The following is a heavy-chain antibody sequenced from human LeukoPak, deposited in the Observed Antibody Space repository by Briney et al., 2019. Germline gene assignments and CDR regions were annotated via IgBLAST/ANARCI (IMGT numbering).Heavy chain of an antibody. CDR1: GFTFSSYA. J-gene: IGHJ6*02. Sequence: GGSLRLSCAASGFTFSSYAMHWVRQAPDKGLEWVAVISYDGSNKDNADSVKGRFTISRDNSKNTLYLQMNSLRLEDTALYYCARDGNSGWYTGENYYHGMDVWGRGTTVTVSS. CDR3: ARDGNSGWYTGENYYHGMDV. D-gene: IGHD6-19*01. CDR2: ISYDGSNK. V-gene: IGHV3-30*04.